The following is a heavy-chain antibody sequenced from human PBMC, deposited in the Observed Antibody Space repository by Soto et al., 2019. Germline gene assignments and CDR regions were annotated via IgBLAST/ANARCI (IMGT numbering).Heavy chain of an antibody. CDR1: GGSISSNY. D-gene: IGHD3-10*01. V-gene: IGHV4-59*12. CDR2: IYHSGST. J-gene: IGHJ3*02. CDR3: ARDGYYYGSGSLFPDAFEI. Sequence: SETLSLTCTVSGGSISSNYWSWIRQPPGKGLEWIGYIYHSGSTYYNPSLKSRITMSVDTSKNQFSLNLNSVTAADTAVYYCARDGYYYGSGSLFPDAFEIWGQGTVVTVSS.